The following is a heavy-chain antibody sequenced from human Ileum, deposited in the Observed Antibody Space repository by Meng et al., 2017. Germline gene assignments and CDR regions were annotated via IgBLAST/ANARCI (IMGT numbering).Heavy chain of an antibody. J-gene: IGHJ4*02. D-gene: IGHD2-15*01. CDR1: GYTFKNYA. Sequence: QVQLVQYGSELKGPGASVKVSCKASGYTFKNYAVTWVRQAPGQGLEWMGWIHTDTGNPTYDQGFTGRFVFSLDTSVNTAYLQISGLKAEDTAVYYCARPGGYCSDLDCYPAEWGQGTLVTVSS. CDR3: ARPGGYCSDLDCYPAE. CDR2: IHTDTGNP. V-gene: IGHV7-4-1*02.